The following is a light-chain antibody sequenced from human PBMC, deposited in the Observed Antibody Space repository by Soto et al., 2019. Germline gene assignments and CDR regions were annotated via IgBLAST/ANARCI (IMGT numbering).Light chain of an antibody. J-gene: IGLJ3*02. CDR1: SGDVGGYRY. CDR3: ASYASNTNLV. Sequence: QSALTQPASVSGSPGQSITISCSGTSGDVGGYRYVSWYQQHPGKAPKLIIYEVNNRPSGVSHRFSGSKSGNTASLTISDLQAEDEADYHCASYASNTNLVFGGGTKLTVL. V-gene: IGLV2-14*03. CDR2: EVN.